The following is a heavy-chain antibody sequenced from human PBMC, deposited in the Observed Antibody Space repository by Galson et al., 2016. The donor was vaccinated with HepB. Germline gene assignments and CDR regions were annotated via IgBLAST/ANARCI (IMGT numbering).Heavy chain of an antibody. D-gene: IGHD1-26*01. J-gene: IGHJ4*02. CDR3: ARRGRGSGSYFY. CDR1: GYTFTSYG. V-gene: IGHV1-18*01. CDR2: ISAHNGNT. Sequence: SVKVSCKASGYTFTSYGISWVRQAPGQGHEWMGWISAHNGNTNYAQKFQGRVTMTTDTSTSTAYMELRSLRSDDTAVYYCARRGRGSGSYFYWGQGTLVTVSS.